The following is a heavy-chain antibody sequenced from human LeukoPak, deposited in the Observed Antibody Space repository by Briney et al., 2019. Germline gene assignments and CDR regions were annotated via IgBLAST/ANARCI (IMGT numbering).Heavy chain of an antibody. Sequence: QTGGSLRLSCAASGFTFSSYAMSWVRQAPGKGLEWVSAICGSGGSTYYADSVKGRFTISRDNSKNTLYLQMNSLRAEDTAVYYCAKDRKRQYNWNDGWDYWGQGTLVTVSS. CDR1: GFTFSSYA. CDR2: ICGSGGST. V-gene: IGHV3-23*01. J-gene: IGHJ4*02. CDR3: AKDRKRQYNWNDGWDY. D-gene: IGHD1-20*01.